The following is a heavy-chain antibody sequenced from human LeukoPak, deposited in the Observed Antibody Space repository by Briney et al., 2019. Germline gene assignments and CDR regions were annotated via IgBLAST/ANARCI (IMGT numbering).Heavy chain of an antibody. Sequence: GGSLGLSCAASGFTVSSNYMSWVRQAPGKGLEWVSVIYSGGSTYYADSVKGRFTISRDNSKNTLYLQMSSLRAEDTAVYYCARGSLWELLGFDYWGQGTPVTVSS. J-gene: IGHJ4*02. CDR1: GFTVSSNY. V-gene: IGHV3-66*01. CDR3: ARGSLWELLGFDY. D-gene: IGHD1-26*01. CDR2: IYSGGST.